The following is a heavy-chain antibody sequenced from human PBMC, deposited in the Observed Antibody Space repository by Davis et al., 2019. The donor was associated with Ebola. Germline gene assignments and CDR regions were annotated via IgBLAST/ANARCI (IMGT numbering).Heavy chain of an antibody. Sequence: GESLKISCKGSGYSFTSYWISWVRQMPGKGLEWMGRIDPSDSYTNYSPSFQGHVTISVDKSITTAYLQWSSLKASDTAIYYCARQESLYGHIDYWGQGTLVTVSS. J-gene: IGHJ4*02. D-gene: IGHD3-10*01. CDR2: IDPSDSYT. V-gene: IGHV5-10-1*01. CDR3: ARQESLYGHIDY. CDR1: GYSFTSYW.